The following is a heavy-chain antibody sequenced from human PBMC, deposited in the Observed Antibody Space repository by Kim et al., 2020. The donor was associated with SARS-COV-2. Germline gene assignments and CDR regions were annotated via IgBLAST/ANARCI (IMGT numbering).Heavy chain of an antibody. V-gene: IGHV1-69*13. J-gene: IGHJ3*02. CDR2: IIPIFGTA. Sequence: SVKVSCKASGGTFSSYAISWVRQAPGQGLEWMGGIIPIFGTANYAQKFQGRVTITADESTSTAYMELSSLRSEDTAVYYCARVDYYDSSGYYSNYAFDIWGQGTMVTVSS. D-gene: IGHD3-22*01. CDR1: GGTFSSYA. CDR3: ARVDYYDSSGYYSNYAFDI.